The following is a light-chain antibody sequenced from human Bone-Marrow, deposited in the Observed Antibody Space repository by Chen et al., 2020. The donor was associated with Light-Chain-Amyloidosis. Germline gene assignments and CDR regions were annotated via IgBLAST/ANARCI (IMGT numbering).Light chain of an antibody. CDR2: GSS. CDR3: QQYGTSPLT. Sequence: EIVLTLSPGTLSLSPGEGANLSCRASQTIRRNYLTWYQQKFGQAPRLLIYGSSSRASGIPDRCTGSGSGTDFTRTINRLEPEDFAMYDCQQYGTSPLTFGGGTKVEIK. V-gene: IGKV3-20*01. CDR1: QTIRRNY. J-gene: IGKJ4*01.